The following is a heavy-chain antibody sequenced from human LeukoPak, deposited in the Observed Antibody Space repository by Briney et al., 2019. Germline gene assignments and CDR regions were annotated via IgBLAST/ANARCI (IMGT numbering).Heavy chain of an antibody. CDR1: EFTFSSFA. CDR3: ARAAQVTGRPNLGGHFDY. V-gene: IGHV3-23*01. D-gene: IGHD6-6*01. CDR2: ISSSGGST. J-gene: IGHJ4*02. Sequence: GGSLRLSCAASEFTFSSFAMSWVRQPPGKGLEWVSTISSSGGSTFYAESVKGRFTISRDNNENTLYLQMNSLRVEDTAVYYCARAAQVTGRPNLGGHFDYWGQVTLVTVSS.